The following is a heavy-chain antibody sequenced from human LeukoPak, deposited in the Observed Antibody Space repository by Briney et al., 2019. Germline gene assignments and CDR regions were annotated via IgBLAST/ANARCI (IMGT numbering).Heavy chain of an antibody. CDR1: GFTFSSYG. CDR2: ISYDGSNK. Sequence: GRSLRLSCAASGFTFSSYGMHWVRQAPGKGLEWVAVISYDGSNKYYADSVKGRFTISRDNSKNTLYLQMNSLRAEDTAVYYCAKSIVVVTANSFDIWGQGTMVTVSS. V-gene: IGHV3-30*18. CDR3: AKSIVVVTANSFDI. D-gene: IGHD2-21*02. J-gene: IGHJ3*02.